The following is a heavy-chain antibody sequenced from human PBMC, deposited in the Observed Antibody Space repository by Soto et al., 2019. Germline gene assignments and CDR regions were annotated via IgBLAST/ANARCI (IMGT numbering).Heavy chain of an antibody. Sequence: PSETLSLTCTVSGGSISSSSYYWGWIRQPPGKGLEWIGSTYYSGSTYYNPSLKSRVTISVDTSKNQFSLKLSSVTAADTAVYYCASRHGGLWFGELLYFDYWGQGTLVTVSS. J-gene: IGHJ4*02. CDR1: GGSISSSSYY. V-gene: IGHV4-39*01. CDR2: TYYSGST. D-gene: IGHD3-10*01. CDR3: ASRHGGLWFGELLYFDY.